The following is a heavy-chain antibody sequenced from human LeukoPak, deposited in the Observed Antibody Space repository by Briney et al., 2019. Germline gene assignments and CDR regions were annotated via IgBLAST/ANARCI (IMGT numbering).Heavy chain of an antibody. CDR1: GDSISSSSYY. CDR2: VSKSGST. Sequence: SETLSLTCTVSGDSISSSSYYWAWIRQPPGKWPEWIGMVSKSGSTYHNPSLESRVTISVDTSRNRFSLKLTSVTAADTAVFYCANLLSGYFHYWGQGTLVTVSS. J-gene: IGHJ1*01. V-gene: IGHV4-39*01. CDR3: ANLLSGYFHY.